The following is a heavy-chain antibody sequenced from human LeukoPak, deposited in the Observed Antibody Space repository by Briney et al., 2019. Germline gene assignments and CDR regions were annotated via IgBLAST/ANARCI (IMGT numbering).Heavy chain of an antibody. V-gene: IGHV1-18*01. CDR1: GYTFTSYD. Sequence: GASVKVSCKASGYTFTSYDINWVRQATGQGLEWMGWISVYNGNTNYAQKFQGRVTMTTDTSTSTAYMELRSLRSDDTAMYYCARVDAGNYYGHDFWGQGTLVTVTS. J-gene: IGHJ4*02. CDR2: ISVYNGNT. D-gene: IGHD1-26*01. CDR3: ARVDAGNYYGHDF.